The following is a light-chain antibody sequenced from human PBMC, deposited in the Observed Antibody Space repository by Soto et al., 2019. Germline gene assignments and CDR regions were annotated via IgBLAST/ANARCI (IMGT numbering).Light chain of an antibody. Sequence: DIRMTQSPSTLSASVGDRVTITCRASQNIDIWLSWYQQKPGKAPKLLIYDASNLNSGVPSRFSGSGSGTELTLTISSLQPDDFGTYYCQQHKSYPVTFGGGTKVEVK. CDR1: QNIDIW. CDR3: QQHKSYPVT. J-gene: IGKJ4*01. V-gene: IGKV1-5*01. CDR2: DAS.